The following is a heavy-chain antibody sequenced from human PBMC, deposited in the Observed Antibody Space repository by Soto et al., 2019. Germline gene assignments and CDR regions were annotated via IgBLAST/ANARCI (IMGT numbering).Heavy chain of an antibody. V-gene: IGHV4-4*02. D-gene: IGHD1-1*01. CDR3: AKVGGSGNDFSY. Sequence: SETLSLTCTVSGGSISSSNWWSWVRQPPGKGLGWIGEIYQSGSTNYNPSLKSRLTISVDKSNNQFSLKLTSVTAADTAVYYCAKVGGSGNDFSYWGQGTLVTVSS. CDR2: IYQSGST. J-gene: IGHJ4*02. CDR1: GGSISSSNW.